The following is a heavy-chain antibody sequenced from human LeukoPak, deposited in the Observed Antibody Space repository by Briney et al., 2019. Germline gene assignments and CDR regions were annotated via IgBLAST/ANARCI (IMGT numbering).Heavy chain of an antibody. CDR2: MHYSGST. J-gene: IGHJ4*02. V-gene: IGHV4-39*07. CDR1: GGSIAKNGYY. D-gene: IGHD6-19*01. CDR3: CGSGWFAGPFGY. Sequence: PSEPLSLTCSVSGGSIAKNGYYWGWIRQSPETGLEWIGSMHYSGSTYYNPSLNSRVTISVDTSKNQFSLKLTSVTAADTAVYYCCGSGWFAGPFGYWGQGALVTVSS.